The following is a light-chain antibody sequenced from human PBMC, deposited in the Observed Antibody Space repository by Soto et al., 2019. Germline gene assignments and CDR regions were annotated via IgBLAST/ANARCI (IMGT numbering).Light chain of an antibody. CDR3: QQYNKRYT. J-gene: IGKJ2*01. Sequence: EIVMTQSPATLSVSPGERATLSCRASQSVSSNLAWYQQKPGQAPRLLIYGASTRATGIPARFSGSGSGTEFPLTISSLQSEDFAVYYCQQYNKRYTFGQGTKLEIK. V-gene: IGKV3-15*01. CDR1: QSVSSN. CDR2: GAS.